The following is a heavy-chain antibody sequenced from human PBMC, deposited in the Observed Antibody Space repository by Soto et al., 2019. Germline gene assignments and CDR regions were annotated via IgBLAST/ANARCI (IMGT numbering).Heavy chain of an antibody. D-gene: IGHD6-6*01. V-gene: IGHV1-24*01. CDR3: ARTELWYSSSSGFDY. J-gene: IGHJ4*02. CDR2: FDPEDGET. CDR1: GYTLTELS. Sequence: ASVKVSCKVSGYTLTELSMHWVRQAPGKGLEWMGGFDPEDGETIYAQKFQGRVTINPDTSKNQFSLQLNSVTPEDTAVYYCARTELWYSSSSGFDYWGQGTLVTVSS.